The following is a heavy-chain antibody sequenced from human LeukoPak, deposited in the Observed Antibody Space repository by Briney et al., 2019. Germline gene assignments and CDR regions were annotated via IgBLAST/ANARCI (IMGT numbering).Heavy chain of an antibody. CDR3: ARLVLGGWELRLDEGGPIYNWFDP. J-gene: IGHJ5*02. CDR1: GYSFTSYW. Sequence: GESLKISCKGSGYSFTSYWIGWVRQMPGKGLEWMGIIYPGDSDTRYSPSFQGQATISADKSISTAYLQWSSLKASDTAMYYCARLVLGGWELRLDEGGPIYNWFDPWGQGTLVTVSS. D-gene: IGHD1-26*01. V-gene: IGHV5-51*01. CDR2: IYPGDSDT.